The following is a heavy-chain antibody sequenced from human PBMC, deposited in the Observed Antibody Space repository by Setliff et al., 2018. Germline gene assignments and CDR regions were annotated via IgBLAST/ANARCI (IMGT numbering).Heavy chain of an antibody. CDR3: ARSLVGATYSVYFDY. V-gene: IGHV5-10-1*01. D-gene: IGHD1-26*01. CDR1: GYSFTSYW. Sequence: GESLKISCKGSGYSFTSYWISWVRQMPGKGLEWMGRIDPSDSYTNYSPSFQGHVTISGDKSISTAYLQWSSLKASDTAIYYCARSLVGATYSVYFDYWGQGALVTVSS. CDR2: IDPSDSYT. J-gene: IGHJ4*02.